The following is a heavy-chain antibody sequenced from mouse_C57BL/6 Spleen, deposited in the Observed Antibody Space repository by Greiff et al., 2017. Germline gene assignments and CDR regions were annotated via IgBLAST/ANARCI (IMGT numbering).Heavy chain of an antibody. D-gene: IGHD2-3*01. V-gene: IGHV1-22*01. CDR3: ARSSDGYFAWFAY. CDR1: GYTFTDYN. CDR2: INPNNGGT. J-gene: IGHJ3*01. Sequence: VQLQQSGPELVKPGASVKMSCKASGYTFTDYNMHWVKQSHGKSLEWIGYINPNNGGTSYNQKFKGKATLTVNKSSSTAYMELRSLTSEDSAVYYCARSSDGYFAWFAYWGQGTLVTVSA.